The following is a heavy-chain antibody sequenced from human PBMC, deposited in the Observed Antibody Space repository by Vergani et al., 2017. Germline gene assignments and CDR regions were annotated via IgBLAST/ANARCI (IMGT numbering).Heavy chain of an antibody. Sequence: QVQLVQSGAEVTKPGASVKVSCKASGYTFTGYYLHWVRQAPGQGLEWMGRIIPIFGTANYAQKFQGRVTITADESTSTAYMELSSLRSEDTAVYYCARDRVDILTGYSSCCMDVWGQGTTVTVSS. V-gene: IGHV1-69*18. CDR3: ARDRVDILTGYSSCCMDV. CDR2: IIPIFGTA. CDR1: GYTFTGYY. J-gene: IGHJ6*02. D-gene: IGHD3-9*01.